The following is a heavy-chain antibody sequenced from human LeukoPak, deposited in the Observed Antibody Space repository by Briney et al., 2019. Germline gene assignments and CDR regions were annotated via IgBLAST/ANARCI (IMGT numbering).Heavy chain of an antibody. J-gene: IGHJ6*03. Sequence: GASVKVSCKASGGTFSSYAISWVRQAPGQGLEWMGGIIPIFGTANYAQKFQGRVTITADESTSTAYMELSSLRSEDTAVYYCARDLKSGLRWKNYYYYMDVWGKGTTVTISS. D-gene: IGHD4-23*01. V-gene: IGHV1-69*13. CDR1: GGTFSSYA. CDR3: ARDLKSGLRWKNYYYYMDV. CDR2: IIPIFGTA.